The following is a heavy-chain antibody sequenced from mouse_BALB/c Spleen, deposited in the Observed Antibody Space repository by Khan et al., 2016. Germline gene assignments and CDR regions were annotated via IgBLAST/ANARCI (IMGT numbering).Heavy chain of an antibody. CDR2: INTYTGKA. CDR1: GYTLTNYG. Sequence: QIQLVQSGPELKKPGETVKISCKASGYTLTNYGMNWVKQAPGKGLKWMGWINTYTGKATYADDFKGRFAFSLETSASTAYLQINSLKNEDMATYFCVRHYYGGRGNYFDYWGQGTTLTVSS. D-gene: IGHD1-1*01. V-gene: IGHV9-1*02. CDR3: VRHYYGGRGNYFDY. J-gene: IGHJ2*01.